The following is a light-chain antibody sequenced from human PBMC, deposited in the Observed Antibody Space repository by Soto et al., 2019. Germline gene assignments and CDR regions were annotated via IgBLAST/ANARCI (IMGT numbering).Light chain of an antibody. J-gene: IGKJ4*01. CDR2: GAS. Sequence: EIVLTQSPGTLSLSPGERATLSCRTSQSVIRPYLAWYQQKPGQAPRLPMFGASGRATGIPDRFIGSGSGTDFTLIISRLEPEDFAVYYCRHYGGSFGGGTKVDIK. V-gene: IGKV3-20*01. CDR3: RHYGGS. CDR1: QSVIRPY.